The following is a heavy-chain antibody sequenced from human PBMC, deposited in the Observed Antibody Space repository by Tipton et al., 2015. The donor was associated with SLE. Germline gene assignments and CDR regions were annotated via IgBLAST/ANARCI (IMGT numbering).Heavy chain of an antibody. J-gene: IGHJ3*02. Sequence: QLVQSGPEVKKPGASVKVSCKVSGYTLTELYMHWVRQAPGKGLEWMGGFDPEDGETIYAQKFQGRVTMTEDTSTDTAYMELSSLRSEDTSIYYCATVLGSGSHDDAFHIWGQGTMVTVSS. CDR2: FDPEDGET. V-gene: IGHV1-24*01. D-gene: IGHD1-26*01. CDR3: ATVLGSGSHDDAFHI. CDR1: GYTLTELY.